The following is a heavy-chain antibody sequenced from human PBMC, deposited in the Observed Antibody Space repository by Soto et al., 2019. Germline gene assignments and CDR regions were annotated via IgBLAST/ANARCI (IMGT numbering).Heavy chain of an antibody. CDR3: ARGVLWFGETHFDY. V-gene: IGHV4-34*01. CDR2: INHSGST. Sequence: QVQLQQWGAGLLKPSETLSLTCAVYGGSFSGYYWSWIRQPPGKGLEWIGEINHSGSTNYNPSLKRRGTIAVDTSKNQFSLKLSSVTAADTAVYYCARGVLWFGETHFDYWGQGTLVTVSS. CDR1: GGSFSGYY. J-gene: IGHJ4*02. D-gene: IGHD3-10*01.